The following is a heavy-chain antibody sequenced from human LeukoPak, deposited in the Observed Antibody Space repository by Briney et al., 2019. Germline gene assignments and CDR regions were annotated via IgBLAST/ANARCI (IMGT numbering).Heavy chain of an antibody. J-gene: IGHJ4*02. Sequence: QPGRSLRLSCAASGFTFSSCGMHWVRQAPGKGLEWVAVISYDGSNKYYADSVKGRFTISRDNSKNTLYLQMNSLRAEDTAVYYCAKDKGGYSYGTTDYWGQGTLVTVSS. CDR2: ISYDGSNK. CDR3: AKDKGGYSYGTTDY. CDR1: GFTFSSCG. V-gene: IGHV3-30*18. D-gene: IGHD5-18*01.